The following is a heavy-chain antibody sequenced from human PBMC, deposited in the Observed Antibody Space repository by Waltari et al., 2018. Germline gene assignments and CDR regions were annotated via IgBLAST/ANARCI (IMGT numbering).Heavy chain of an antibody. D-gene: IGHD6-19*01. J-gene: IGHJ4*02. CDR1: GFPFSNYW. V-gene: IGHV3-74*01. Sequence: EVQLVESGGGLVQPGGSLRLSCAAAGFPFSNYWMHWVRQAPGKGLVWVSRINSDGSSTSYADSVKGRFTISRDNAKNTLYLQMNSLRAEDTAVYYCARGRIAVAGFDYWGQGTLVTVSS. CDR2: INSDGSST. CDR3: ARGRIAVAGFDY.